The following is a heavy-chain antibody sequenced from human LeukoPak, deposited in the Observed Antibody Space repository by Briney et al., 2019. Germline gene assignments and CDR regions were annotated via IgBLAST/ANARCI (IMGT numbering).Heavy chain of an antibody. CDR2: IYYSGST. Sequence: SETLSLTCTVSGGSISSSSYYWGWIRQPPGTGLEWIGRIYYSGSTYYNPSLKGRVTISVDTSKNQFSMKLSSVTAADTAVYYCARDYDILTGYQGGAFDIWGQGTMVTVSS. CDR1: GGSISSSSYY. J-gene: IGHJ3*02. CDR3: ARDYDILTGYQGGAFDI. D-gene: IGHD3-9*01. V-gene: IGHV4-39*07.